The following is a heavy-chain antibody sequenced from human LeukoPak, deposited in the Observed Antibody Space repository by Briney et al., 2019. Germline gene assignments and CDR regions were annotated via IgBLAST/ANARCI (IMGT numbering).Heavy chain of an antibody. Sequence: SETLSLTCTVSGGSISSYYWSWIRQPPGKGLEWFGYIYDSGTTNYNPSLKSRVTISVDTSKNQFSLKLSSVTAADTAVYYCAKGYCRGNSCYDDRGAFDYWGQGTLVTVSS. CDR1: GGSISSYY. V-gene: IGHV4-59*01. CDR3: AKGYCRGNSCYDDRGAFDY. J-gene: IGHJ4*02. D-gene: IGHD2-2*01. CDR2: IYDSGTT.